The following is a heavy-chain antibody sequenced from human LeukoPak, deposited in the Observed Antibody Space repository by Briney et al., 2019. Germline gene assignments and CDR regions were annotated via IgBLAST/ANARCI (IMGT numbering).Heavy chain of an antibody. CDR2: ISGSAHKI. CDR3: AGRVTGYSSGYVY. V-gene: IGHV3-23*01. Sequence: GGSLRLSCAASGFTVSSNYMSWVRQAPEKGLDWFSVISGSAHKIRYADSVKGRFTISRDNSENIVYLQMNNLRAEDTAVYYCAGRVTGYSSGYVYWGQGTLATVSS. CDR1: GFTVSSNY. J-gene: IGHJ4*02. D-gene: IGHD5-18*01.